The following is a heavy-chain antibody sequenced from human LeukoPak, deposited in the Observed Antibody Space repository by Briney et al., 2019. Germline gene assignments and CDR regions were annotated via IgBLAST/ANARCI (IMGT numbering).Heavy chain of an antibody. CDR3: ARVYCSSTSCSNWFDP. D-gene: IGHD2-2*01. Sequence: SVKVSCKASGGTFSSYAISWVRQAPGQGLEWMGGIIPIFGTANYAQKFQGRVTITADESTSTAYMELSSLRSEDTAVCYCARVYCSSTSCSNWFDPWGQGTLVTVSS. J-gene: IGHJ5*02. CDR1: GGTFSSYA. V-gene: IGHV1-69*13. CDR2: IIPIFGTA.